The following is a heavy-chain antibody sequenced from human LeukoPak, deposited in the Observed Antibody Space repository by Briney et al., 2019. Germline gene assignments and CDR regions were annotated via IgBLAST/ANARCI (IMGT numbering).Heavy chain of an antibody. J-gene: IGHJ5*02. CDR2: ISWNSGSI. CDR1: GFTFDDYA. CDR3: AKVAGGYSYEGWFDP. V-gene: IGHV3-9*01. Sequence: QPGRSLRLSCAASGFTFDDYAMHWVRQAPGKGLEWVSGISWNSGSIGYADSVKGRFTIFRDNAKNSLYLQMNSLRAEDTALYYCAKVAGGYSYEGWFDPWGQGTLVTVSS. D-gene: IGHD5-18*01.